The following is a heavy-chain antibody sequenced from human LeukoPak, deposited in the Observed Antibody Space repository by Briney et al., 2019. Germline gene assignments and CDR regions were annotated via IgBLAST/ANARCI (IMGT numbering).Heavy chain of an antibody. V-gene: IGHV3-7*01. D-gene: IGHD3/OR15-3a*01. J-gene: IGHJ3*01. CDR1: GFTFSSYW. Sequence: GGSLRLSCAASGFTFSSYWMSWVRQAPGKGLEYLANIKQDGSENYYVDSVKGRFTISRDNAKNSLYLQMSSLRAEDTAVYYCARDRAVRWTGSLNLWGQGTMVTVSS. CDR3: ARDRAVRWTGSLNL. CDR2: IKQDGSEN.